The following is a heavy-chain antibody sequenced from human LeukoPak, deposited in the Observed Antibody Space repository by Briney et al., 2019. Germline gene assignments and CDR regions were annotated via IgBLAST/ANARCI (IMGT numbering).Heavy chain of an antibody. J-gene: IGHJ6*03. CDR2: ISGGSTYI. CDR1: GFAFSTYD. Sequence: GGSLRLSCTASGFAFSTYDTNWVRQAPGKGLEWVSSISGGSTYIYYIDSVKGRFTISRDNAKNSLYLQMESLSAEDTAVYYCARESGIMVGDYYYYYMDVWGIGTTVTVSS. D-gene: IGHD1-26*01. CDR3: ARESGIMVGDYYYYYMDV. V-gene: IGHV3-21*01.